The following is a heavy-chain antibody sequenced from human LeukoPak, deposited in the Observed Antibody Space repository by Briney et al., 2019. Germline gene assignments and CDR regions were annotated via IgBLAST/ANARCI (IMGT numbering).Heavy chain of an antibody. CDR1: GGSISSGGYY. J-gene: IGHJ4*02. D-gene: IGHD5-12*01. CDR2: IYYSGST. V-gene: IGHV4-61*08. Sequence: SETLSLTCTVSGGSISSGGYYWSWIRQPPGKGLEWIGYIYYSGSTNYNPSLKSRVTISVDTSKNQFSLKLSSVTAADTAVYYCARSSEVATIDYWGQGTLVTVSS. CDR3: ARSSEVATIDY.